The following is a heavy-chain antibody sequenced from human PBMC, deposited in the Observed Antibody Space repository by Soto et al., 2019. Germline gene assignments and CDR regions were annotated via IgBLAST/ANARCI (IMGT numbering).Heavy chain of an antibody. CDR2: VYYTGST. D-gene: IGHD1-26*01. Sequence: PXGTRCRTGTVSGGCVSSASCYGSWIRQPPGKGLEWIGYVYYTGSTNYNPSLKSRVTISVDTSKNQFSLKLTSVTAADTAMYSCARAWEHLYFDYWGQGTRVTVSA. CDR3: ARAWEHLYFDY. J-gene: IGHJ4*02. V-gene: IGHV4-61*01. CDR1: GGCVSSASCY.